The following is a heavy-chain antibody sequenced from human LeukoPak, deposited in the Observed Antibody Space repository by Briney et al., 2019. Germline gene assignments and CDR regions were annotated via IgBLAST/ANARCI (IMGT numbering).Heavy chain of an antibody. CDR1: GFILSRYS. V-gene: IGHV3-21*04. Sequence: GGSLRLSCEASGFILSRYSMNWVRQAPGKGLEWVSSVSTSSSYIYYADSVKGRFTISRDNAKNSLYLQMNSLRAEDTAVYYCANKRDGYNFGFDYWGQGTLVTVSS. CDR2: VSTSSSYI. D-gene: IGHD5-24*01. CDR3: ANKRDGYNFGFDY. J-gene: IGHJ4*02.